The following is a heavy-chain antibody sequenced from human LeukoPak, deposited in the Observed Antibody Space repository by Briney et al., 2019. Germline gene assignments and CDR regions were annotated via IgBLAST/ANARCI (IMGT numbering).Heavy chain of an antibody. CDR2: ISGDGVST. V-gene: IGHV3-43*02. CDR3: AKEGYSHTSNYFDN. J-gene: IGHJ4*02. D-gene: IGHD2-15*01. CDR1: GFMFDDSA. Sequence: GGSLRLSCAASGFMFDDSAMHWVRQAPGKGVEWVSLISGDGVSTFYADSVKGRFTISRDNSKNSLSLQMDSLTTEDTALYYCAKEGYSHTSNYFDNWGQGILVTVSS.